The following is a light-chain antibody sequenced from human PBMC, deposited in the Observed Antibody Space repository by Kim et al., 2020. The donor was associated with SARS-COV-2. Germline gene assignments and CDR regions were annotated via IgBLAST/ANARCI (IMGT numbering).Light chain of an antibody. CDR2: AAS. CDR3: QQSYSTPLT. CDR1: QSISSY. V-gene: IGKV1-39*01. Sequence: DIQMTQSPSSLSASVGDRVTITCRASQSISSYLYWYQQKPGKAPKLLIYAASSLQSGVPSRFSGSGSGTDFTLTISSLQPEDFATYYCQQSYSTPLTFGGGTKLEI. J-gene: IGKJ4*01.